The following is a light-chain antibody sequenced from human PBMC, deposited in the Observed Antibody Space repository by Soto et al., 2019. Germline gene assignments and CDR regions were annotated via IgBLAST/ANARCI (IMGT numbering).Light chain of an antibody. CDR2: AAS. CDR1: QSISSY. CDR3: QQSYSTLSWT. Sequence: DIQMTQSPSSLSASVGDRVTITCRASQSISSYLNWYQQKPGKAPKLLIYAASSLQSGVPSRFSGSASGTDFTLTISTLQPEDFATYYCQQSYSTLSWTFGQGTEVEIK. V-gene: IGKV1-39*01. J-gene: IGKJ1*01.